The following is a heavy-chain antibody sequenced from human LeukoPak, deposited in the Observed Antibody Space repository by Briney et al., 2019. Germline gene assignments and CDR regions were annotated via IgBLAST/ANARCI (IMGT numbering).Heavy chain of an antibody. D-gene: IGHD5-18*01. CDR1: GFTFDDYA. CDR2: ISWNSGSI. Sequence: GGSLRLSCAASGFTFDDYAMHWVRQAPGKGLEWVSGISWNSGSIGYADSVKGRFTISRDNAKNSLYLQMNSLRAEDTAVYYCAPLDVDTAMVMWDAFDIWGQGTMVTVSS. V-gene: IGHV3-9*01. J-gene: IGHJ3*02. CDR3: APLDVDTAMVMWDAFDI.